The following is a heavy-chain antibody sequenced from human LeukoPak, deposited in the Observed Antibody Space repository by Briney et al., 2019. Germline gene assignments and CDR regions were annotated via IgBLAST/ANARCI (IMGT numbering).Heavy chain of an antibody. CDR2: LYYSGTT. D-gene: IGHD2/OR15-2a*01. CDR1: GGSITNRFYY. V-gene: IGHV4-39*07. J-gene: IGHJ5*02. CDR3: ARAELSRFDP. Sequence: SETLSLTCSVSGGSITNRFYYWGWIRQSPGKGLEWIGSLYYSGTTYHNPSLQSRVTISVDTSKNQFSLKLNSVTAADTAVYYCARAELSRFDPWGQGTLVTVSS.